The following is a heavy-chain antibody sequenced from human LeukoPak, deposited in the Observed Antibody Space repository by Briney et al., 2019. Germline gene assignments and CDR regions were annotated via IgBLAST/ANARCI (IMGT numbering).Heavy chain of an antibody. Sequence: PGGSLRLSCAASGFTFSDYYMSWIRQAPGKGLEWVSYISSSGSTIYYADSVKGRFTISRDNAKNSLYLQMNSLRAEDTAVYYCARGVPGTYSSSWYAVYYYYGMDVWGQGTTVTVSS. CDR3: ARGVPGTYSSSWYAVYYYYGMDV. CDR2: ISSSGSTI. V-gene: IGHV3-11*01. J-gene: IGHJ6*02. CDR1: GFTFSDYY. D-gene: IGHD6-13*01.